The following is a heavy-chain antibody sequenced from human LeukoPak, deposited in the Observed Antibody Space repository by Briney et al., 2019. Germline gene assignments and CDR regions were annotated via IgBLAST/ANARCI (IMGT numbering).Heavy chain of an antibody. CDR2: ISGSGGST. J-gene: IGHJ5*02. CDR1: GFTFSSYA. V-gene: IGHV3-23*01. D-gene: IGHD6-19*01. Sequence: GSLRLSCAASGFTFSSYAMSWVRQAPGKGLEWVSAISGSGGSTYYADSVKGRFTISRDNSKNTLYLQMNSLRAEDTAVYYCAKSHTGPPYSSGWYPVFDPWGQGTLVTVSS. CDR3: AKSHTGPPYSSGWYPVFDP.